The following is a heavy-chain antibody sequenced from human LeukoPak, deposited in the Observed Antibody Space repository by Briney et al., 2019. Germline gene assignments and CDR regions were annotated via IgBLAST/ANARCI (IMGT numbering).Heavy chain of an antibody. D-gene: IGHD3-22*01. Sequence: GESLKISCKGSGYSFTSYWIGWVRQMPGKGLEWMGIIYPSDSDTQYSPSFQGPVTFSADKSFSTAYLQWSSLKASDTAIYYCATSFDTSGSDAFDIWGQGTMVTVSS. CDR3: ATSFDTSGSDAFDI. CDR2: IYPSDSDT. V-gene: IGHV5-51*01. CDR1: GYSFTSYW. J-gene: IGHJ3*02.